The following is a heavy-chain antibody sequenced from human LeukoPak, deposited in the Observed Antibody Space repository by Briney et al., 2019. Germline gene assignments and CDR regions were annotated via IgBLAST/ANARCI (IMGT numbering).Heavy chain of an antibody. V-gene: IGHV4-4*07. Sequence: SETLSLTCTVSGAYISNYYWTWVRQPAAQGLEWIGRLHASESTVYNPSLKSRVTMSMDTSKDQLALTLTSVPAADSAIYYCVTLSSGAGFDVWGQGTVVTVSS. CDR2: LHASEST. J-gene: IGHJ3*01. CDR3: VTLSSGAGFDV. D-gene: IGHD3-22*01. CDR1: GAYISNYY.